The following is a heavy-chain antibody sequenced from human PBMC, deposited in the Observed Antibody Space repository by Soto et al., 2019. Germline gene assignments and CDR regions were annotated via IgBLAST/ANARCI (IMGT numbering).Heavy chain of an antibody. CDR1: GFTFSTYS. CDR2: ISSSSTYM. J-gene: IGHJ6*03. Sequence: EVQLVESGGGLVKPGGSLRLSCAASGFTFSTYSMNWVRQAPGKGLEWVSSISSSSTYMYYAESVRGRFTISRDNAKNSLYLQMNSLRAEDTAVYYCARDAYCSSTSCYIFSYCMDVWGRGTTVTVSS. D-gene: IGHD2-2*02. CDR3: ARDAYCSSTSCYIFSYCMDV. V-gene: IGHV3-21*01.